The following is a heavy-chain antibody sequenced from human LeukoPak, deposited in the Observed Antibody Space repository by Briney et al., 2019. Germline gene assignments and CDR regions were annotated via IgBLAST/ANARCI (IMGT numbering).Heavy chain of an antibody. Sequence: SETLSLTCTVSGDSITSNSFYWGWIRQPPGKGLEWIGSVYYSGSSYSNPSLKSRVTISVDTPRNQFSLKVTSVTAADTAVYYCARDAESDTGDFLYFDYWGQGTLVTVSS. CDR3: ARDAESDTGDFLYFDY. CDR2: VYYSGSS. J-gene: IGHJ4*02. D-gene: IGHD4-17*01. V-gene: IGHV4-39*07. CDR1: GDSITSNSFY.